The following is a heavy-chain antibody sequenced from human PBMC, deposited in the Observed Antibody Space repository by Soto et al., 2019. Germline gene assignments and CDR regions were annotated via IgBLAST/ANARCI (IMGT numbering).Heavy chain of an antibody. Sequence: EVQLVESGGGLVQPGGSLRLSCAASGFTVSNNSMSWVRQAPGKGLEWLSVFYSGGGTYYADSVKGRFTISRDNSKNTLYLQMNSLRVEDTAIYYCARDTDYRDYYFDYWGQGTLVTVSS. CDR2: FYSGGGT. CDR3: ARDTDYRDYYFDY. CDR1: GFTVSNNS. D-gene: IGHD4-17*01. V-gene: IGHV3-66*01. J-gene: IGHJ4*02.